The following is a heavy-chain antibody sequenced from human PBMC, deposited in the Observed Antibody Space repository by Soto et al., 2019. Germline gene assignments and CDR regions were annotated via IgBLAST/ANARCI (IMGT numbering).Heavy chain of an antibody. CDR3: ARRYTGNWFDP. V-gene: IGHV4-39*01. J-gene: IGHJ5*02. D-gene: IGHD2-2*02. CDR2: IYYSGST. CDR1: GGSISSSSYY. Sequence: SETLSLTCTVSGGSISSSSYYWGWIRQPPGKGLEWIGSIYYSGSTYYNPSLKSRVTISVDTSKNQFSLKLSSVTAADTAVYYCARRYTGNWFDPWGQGTLVTV.